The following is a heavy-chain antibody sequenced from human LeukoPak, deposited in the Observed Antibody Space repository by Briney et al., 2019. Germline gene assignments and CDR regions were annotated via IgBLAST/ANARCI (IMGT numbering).Heavy chain of an antibody. CDR1: GFTFSSYS. V-gene: IGHV3-30*02. Sequence: TGGSLRLSCAASGFTFSSYSMNWVRQAPGKGLEWVAFIRNDGSDKYYGVSVKGRFTISRDNSKNTMYLQMNSLRPEDTALYYCTKDRAYGQFLWGNDYWGQGILVTVSS. CDR2: IRNDGSDK. J-gene: IGHJ4*02. D-gene: IGHD2-21*01. CDR3: TKDRAYGQFLWGNDY.